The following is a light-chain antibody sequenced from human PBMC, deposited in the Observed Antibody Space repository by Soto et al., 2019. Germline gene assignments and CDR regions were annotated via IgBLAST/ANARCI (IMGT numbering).Light chain of an antibody. Sequence: QPVLTQSSSASASLGSSVKLTCTLSSGHSSYIIAWHQQQPGKAPRYLMKLEGSGSYNKGSGVPDRFSGSSSGADRYLTISNLQFEDEADYYCETWDSNLWVFGGGTKVTVL. V-gene: IGLV4-60*02. J-gene: IGLJ3*02. CDR1: SGHSSYI. CDR3: ETWDSNLWV. CDR2: LEGSGSY.